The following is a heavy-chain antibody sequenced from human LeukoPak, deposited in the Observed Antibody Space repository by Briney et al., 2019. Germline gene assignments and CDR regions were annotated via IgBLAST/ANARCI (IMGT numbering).Heavy chain of an antibody. CDR2: ISAYNGNT. CDR1: GYTFTSYG. CDR3: AGNELLWFGELLQGGWFDP. J-gene: IGHJ5*02. V-gene: IGHV1-18*01. Sequence: GASVKISCKASGYTFTSYGISWVRQAPGQGLEWMGWISAYNGNTNYAQKLQGRVTMTTDTSTSTAYMELRSLRSDDTAVYYCAGNELLWFGELLQGGWFDPWGQGTLVTVSS. D-gene: IGHD3-10*01.